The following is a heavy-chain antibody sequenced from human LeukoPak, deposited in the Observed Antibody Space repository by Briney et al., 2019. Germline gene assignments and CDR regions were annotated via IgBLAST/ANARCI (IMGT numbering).Heavy chain of an antibody. Sequence: SETLSLTCTVSGGSISSGDYYWSWIRQPPGKGRVWIGYIYYSGSTYYNPSLKSRVTISVDTSKNQFSLKLSSVTAADTAVYYCAREAAAARWGWYMDVWGKGTTVTVSS. J-gene: IGHJ6*03. CDR2: IYYSGST. V-gene: IGHV4-30-4*08. CDR1: GGSISSGDYY. CDR3: AREAAAARWGWYMDV. D-gene: IGHD6-13*01.